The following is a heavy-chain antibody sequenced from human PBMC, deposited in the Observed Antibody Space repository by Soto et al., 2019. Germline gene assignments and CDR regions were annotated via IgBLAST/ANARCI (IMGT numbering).Heavy chain of an antibody. J-gene: IGHJ5*02. D-gene: IGHD2-2*02. CDR1: GGSISGSYYY. Sequence: SETLSLTCAVSGGSISGSYYYWGWLRQSPGKGPEWIGSVFYTGFTSYNPSLESRVSVSVDTSKNQFSLKVSSVTAADTAVYYCARGGCSSTSCYRRKNWFDPWGQGTLVTVSS. CDR2: VFYTGFT. V-gene: IGHV4-39*01. CDR3: ARGGCSSTSCYRRKNWFDP.